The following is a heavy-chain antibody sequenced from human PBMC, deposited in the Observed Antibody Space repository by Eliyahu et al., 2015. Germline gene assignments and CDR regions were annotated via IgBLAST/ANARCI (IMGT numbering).Heavy chain of an antibody. CDR1: GYTFTGYY. CDR2: INPNSGGT. V-gene: IGHV1-2*02. D-gene: IGHD2-15*01. Sequence: QVQLAQSGAEVKKPGASVKVSCKASGYTFTGYYMHWVRQAPGQGLEWMGWINPNSGGTNYAQKFQGRVTMTRDTSISTAYMELSRLRSDDTAVYYCARDSAGCSGGSCYSLFIYWGQGTLVTVSS. CDR3: ARDSAGCSGGSCYSLFIY. J-gene: IGHJ4*02.